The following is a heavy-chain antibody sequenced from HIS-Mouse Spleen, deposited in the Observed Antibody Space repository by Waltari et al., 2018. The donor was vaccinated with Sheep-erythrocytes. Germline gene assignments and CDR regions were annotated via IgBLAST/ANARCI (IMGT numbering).Heavy chain of an antibody. CDR1: GFTFSSYS. V-gene: IGHV3-21*01. Sequence: EVQLVESGGGLVKPGGSLRLSCAASGFTFSSYSMNWFRQAPGKGLEWGSSIRSSSSYIYYADSVKGRFTISRDNAKNSLYLQMNSLRAEDTAVYYCARDTGTDAFDIWGQGTMVTVSS. J-gene: IGHJ3*02. D-gene: IGHD1-1*01. CDR3: ARDTGTDAFDI. CDR2: IRSSSSYI.